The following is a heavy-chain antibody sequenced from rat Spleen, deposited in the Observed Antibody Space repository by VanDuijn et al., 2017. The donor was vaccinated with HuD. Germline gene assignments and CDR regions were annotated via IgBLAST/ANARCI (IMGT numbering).Heavy chain of an antibody. CDR1: GYTFTTYD. J-gene: IGHJ2*01. V-gene: IGHV1-57*01. D-gene: IGHD1-10*01. Sequence: QVQLQQSGTEVAKPGSSVKISCKASGYTFTTYDISWIKQTTGQGLDYIGHNNAESGSTYYNEKFRGKATLTMDRSSSTAFMQLSSLTPEDTAVYYCALGQLGNYWGQGVMVTVSS. CDR2: NNAESGST. CDR3: ALGQLGNY.